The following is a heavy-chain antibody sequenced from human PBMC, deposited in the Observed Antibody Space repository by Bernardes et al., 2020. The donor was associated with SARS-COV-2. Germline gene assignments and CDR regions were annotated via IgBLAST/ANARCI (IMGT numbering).Heavy chain of an antibody. J-gene: IGHJ6*03. CDR1: GGSISSYY. Sequence: SETLSLTCTVSGGSISSYYWSWIRQPAGKGLEWIGRIYTSGSTNYNPSLKSRVTMSVDTSKNQFSLKLSSVTAADTAVYYSARAKSQYYDFWSGLDYYYYMEVWGKGTTVTVSS. CDR2: IYTSGST. CDR3: ARAKSQYYDFWSGLDYYYYMEV. V-gene: IGHV4-4*07. D-gene: IGHD3-3*01.